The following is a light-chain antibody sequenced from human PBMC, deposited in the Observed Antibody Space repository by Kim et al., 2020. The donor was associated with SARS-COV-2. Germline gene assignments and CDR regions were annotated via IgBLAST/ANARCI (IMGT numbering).Light chain of an antibody. Sequence: DIQMNQSPSSLSASVGDRVTITCQASPDISNYLNWYQQKPGKAPKLLIYDASNLETGVPSRFSGSGSGTDFTFTISSLQPEDIATYCCQRYDTLPYTFGQGTKLEI. CDR3: QRYDTLPYT. CDR2: DAS. V-gene: IGKV1-33*01. CDR1: PDISNY. J-gene: IGKJ2*01.